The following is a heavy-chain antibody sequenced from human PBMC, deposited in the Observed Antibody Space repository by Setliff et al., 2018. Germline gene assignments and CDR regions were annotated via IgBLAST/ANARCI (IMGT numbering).Heavy chain of an antibody. CDR1: GGSFSTYY. Sequence: SETLSLTCTVSGGSFSTYYWSWIRQAPGKGLEWIGHVYYSGAANYNPSLKSRVTISLDSSKNQFSLRLSSVTAADAAVYFCARESATIGEFPLYYFDKWGQGIPVTVSS. CDR3: ARESATIGEFPLYYFDK. D-gene: IGHD3-10*01. CDR2: VYYSGAA. V-gene: IGHV4-59*12. J-gene: IGHJ4*02.